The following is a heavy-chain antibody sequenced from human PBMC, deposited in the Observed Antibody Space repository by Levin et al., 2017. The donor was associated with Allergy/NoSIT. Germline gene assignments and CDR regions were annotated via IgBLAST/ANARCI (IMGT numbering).Heavy chain of an antibody. CDR2: IKSKTDGGTT. CDR1: GFTFSNVW. V-gene: IGHV3-15*01. CDR3: TTDIWSPTLLF. Sequence: GESLKISCAVSGFTFSNVWMNWVRQAPGKGLEWVGRIKSKTDGGTTDYAAPVKGRFTISRDDSKNTLYLQMNSLKTEDTAVYYCTTDIWSPTLLFWGQGTLVTVSS. J-gene: IGHJ4*02. D-gene: IGHD3-10*01.